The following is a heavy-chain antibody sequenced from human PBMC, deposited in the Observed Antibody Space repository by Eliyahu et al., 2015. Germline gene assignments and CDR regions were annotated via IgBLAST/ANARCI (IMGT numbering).Heavy chain of an antibody. Sequence: QVQLQESGPGLVKPSGTLSLTCAVSGGSISSSNWXSWVRQPPGKGLEWIGEIYHSGSTNYNPSLKSRVTISVDKSKNQFSLKLSSVTAADTAVYYCARDCSSTSCYGGKPNWFDPWGQGTLVTVSS. D-gene: IGHD2-2*01. CDR1: GGSISSSNW. V-gene: IGHV4-4*02. CDR3: ARDCSSTSCYGGKPNWFDP. J-gene: IGHJ5*02. CDR2: IYHSGST.